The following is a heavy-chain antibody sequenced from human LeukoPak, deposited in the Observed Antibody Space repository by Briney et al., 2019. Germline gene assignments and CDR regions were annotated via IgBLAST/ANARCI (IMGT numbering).Heavy chain of an antibody. D-gene: IGHD2-15*01. J-gene: IGHJ6*03. CDR1: GGSISSSSYY. V-gene: IGHV4-39*06. CDR3: AREHCSGGSCYSIYYYYYMDV. CDR2: IYYSGST. Sequence: PSETLSLTCTVSGGSISSSSYYWGWIRQPPGKGLEWIGSIYYSGSTYCNPSLKSRVTISVDTSKNQFPLKLSSVTAADTAVYYCAREHCSGGSCYSIYYYYYMDVWGKGTTVTVSS.